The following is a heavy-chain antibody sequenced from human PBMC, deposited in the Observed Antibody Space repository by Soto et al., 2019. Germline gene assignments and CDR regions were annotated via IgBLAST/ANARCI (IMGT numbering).Heavy chain of an antibody. Sequence: ASVKVSCKASGYTFTSYGISWVRQAPGQGLEWMGWISAYNGNTNYAQKLQGRVTMTTDTSTSTAYMELRSLRSDDTAVYYCARDFNDYPQTQAFDIWGQGTMVTVSS. CDR1: GYTFTSYG. CDR3: ARDFNDYPQTQAFDI. J-gene: IGHJ3*02. D-gene: IGHD5-12*01. CDR2: ISAYNGNT. V-gene: IGHV1-18*04.